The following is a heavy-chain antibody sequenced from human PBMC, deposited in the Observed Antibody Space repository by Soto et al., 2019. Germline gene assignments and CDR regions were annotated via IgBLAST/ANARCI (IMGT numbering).Heavy chain of an antibody. V-gene: IGHV3-23*01. Sequence: WWSLRLSCAASGFSFGSYALSWFRQAPGKGLEWVSTISGSDGKTFYADSVKGRFSISRDTSQSTLYLQMNSLRADDTAMYYCARWSYLDYWGQGTRVTVSS. CDR2: ISGSDGKT. J-gene: IGHJ4*02. CDR3: ARWSYLDY. CDR1: GFSFGSYA. D-gene: IGHD3-3*01.